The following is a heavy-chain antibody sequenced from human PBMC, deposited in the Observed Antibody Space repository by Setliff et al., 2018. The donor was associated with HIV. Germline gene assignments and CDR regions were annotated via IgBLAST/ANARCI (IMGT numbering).Heavy chain of an antibody. CDR2: IIPVVDAP. Sequence: ASVKVSCKASGGSFNILGFTWVRQAPGQGLEWVGGIIPVVDAPIYAQRFQGRVVITADKSTGTAYMQLGSLKFEDTAVYYCATRPPGVHGFSIWGQGTMVTVSS. CDR3: ATRPPGVHGFSI. CDR1: GGSFNILG. D-gene: IGHD3-10*01. J-gene: IGHJ3*02. V-gene: IGHV1-69*06.